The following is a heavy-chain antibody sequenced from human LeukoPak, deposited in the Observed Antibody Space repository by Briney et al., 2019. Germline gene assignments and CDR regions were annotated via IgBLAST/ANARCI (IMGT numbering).Heavy chain of an antibody. CDR2: ISGSGGST. Sequence: GGSLRLSCAASGFTFSSYAMSWVRQAPGKGLEWVSAISGSGGSTYYADSVKGRFTISRDNSKNTLYLQMNSLRAEDTAVYYCAKVSFSSGWYEAEYWGQGTRDTVSS. D-gene: IGHD6-19*01. J-gene: IGHJ4*02. CDR3: AKVSFSSGWYEAEY. V-gene: IGHV3-23*01. CDR1: GFTFSSYA.